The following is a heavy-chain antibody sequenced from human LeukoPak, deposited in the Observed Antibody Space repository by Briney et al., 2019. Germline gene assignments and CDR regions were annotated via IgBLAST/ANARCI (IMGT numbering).Heavy chain of an antibody. CDR1: GGSISSSSYY. V-gene: IGHV4-39*07. CDR2: IYYSGST. J-gene: IGHJ4*02. CDR3: ARALAGYQLLYGFDY. Sequence: SETLSLTCTVSGGSISSSSYYWGWIRQPPGKGLEWIGSIYYSGSTYYNPSLKSRVTISVDTSKNQFSLKLSSVTAADTAVYYCARALAGYQLLYGFDYWGQGTLVTVSS. D-gene: IGHD2-2*02.